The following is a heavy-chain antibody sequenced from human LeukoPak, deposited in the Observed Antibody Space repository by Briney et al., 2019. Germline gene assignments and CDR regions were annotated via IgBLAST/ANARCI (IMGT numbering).Heavy chain of an antibody. CDR3: ATGIQVVSSTKLFDN. D-gene: IGHD2-15*01. CDR2: IKSKTDDGTP. V-gene: IGHV3-15*01. CDR1: GFSFSNAW. J-gene: IGHJ4*02. Sequence: GGSLRLSCAASGFSFSNAWMSWVRQAPGKGLEWVGRIKSKTDDGTPDYAAPVKGRFIISRDDSINTLYLQMNSLKTEDTAVYYCATGIQVVSSTKLFDNWGQGTLVTVSS.